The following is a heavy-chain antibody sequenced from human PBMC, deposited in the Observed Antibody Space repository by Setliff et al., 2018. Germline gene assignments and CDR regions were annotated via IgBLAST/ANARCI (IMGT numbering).Heavy chain of an antibody. CDR3: ARDPRQNDNFWSGYYYYYYYGMDV. D-gene: IGHD3-3*01. J-gene: IGHJ6*02. CDR1: GYTFTSYA. V-gene: IGHV1-3*01. CDR2: INAGNGNT. Sequence: ASVKVSCKASGYTFTSYAMHWVRQAPGQRLEWMGWINAGNGNTKYSQKFQGRVAITRDTSASTAYMELSSLRSEDTAVYYCARDPRQNDNFWSGYYYYYYYGMDVWGQGTTVTVSS.